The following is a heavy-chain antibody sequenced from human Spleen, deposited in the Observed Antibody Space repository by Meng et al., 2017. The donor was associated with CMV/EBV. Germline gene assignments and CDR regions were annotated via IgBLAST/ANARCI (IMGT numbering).Heavy chain of an antibody. CDR3: AREHALMVAGPNNWFDP. CDR1: YTFTGYY. J-gene: IGHJ5*02. Sequence: YTFTGYYMHWVRQAPGQGLEWMGWINPNSGGTNYAQKFQGRVTMTRDTSISTAYMELSRLRSDDTAVYYCAREHALMVAGPNNWFDPWGQGTLVTVSS. CDR2: INPNSGGT. V-gene: IGHV1-2*02. D-gene: IGHD2-8*01.